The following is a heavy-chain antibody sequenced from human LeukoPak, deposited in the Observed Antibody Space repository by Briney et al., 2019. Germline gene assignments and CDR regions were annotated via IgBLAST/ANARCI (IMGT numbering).Heavy chain of an antibody. Sequence: PSQTLSLTCTVSGGSISSGGYYWSWIRQPPGKGLEWFGYIYHSGSTYYNPSLKSRVTISVDRSKNQFSLKLSSVTAADTAVYYCARDTGSSSWEENNWFDPWGQGTLVTVSS. D-gene: IGHD6-13*01. CDR2: IYHSGST. V-gene: IGHV4-30-2*01. CDR1: GGSISSGGYY. J-gene: IGHJ5*02. CDR3: ARDTGSSSWEENNWFDP.